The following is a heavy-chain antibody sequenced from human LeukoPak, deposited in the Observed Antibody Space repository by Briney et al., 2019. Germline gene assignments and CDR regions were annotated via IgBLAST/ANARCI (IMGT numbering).Heavy chain of an antibody. CDR2: INSDGSST. J-gene: IGHJ4*02. V-gene: IGHV3-74*01. Sequence: GGYLRLSCAASGFTFSSYWMHWDRQAPGKGLVWVSRINSDGSSTSYADSVKGRFTISRDNAKNTLYLQMNSLRAEDTAVYYCARVGYSSGWKFDYWGQGTLVTVSS. D-gene: IGHD6-19*01. CDR3: ARVGYSSGWKFDY. CDR1: GFTFSSYW.